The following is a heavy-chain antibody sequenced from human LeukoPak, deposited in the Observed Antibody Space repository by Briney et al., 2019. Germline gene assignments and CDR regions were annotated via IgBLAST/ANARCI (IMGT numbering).Heavy chain of an antibody. J-gene: IGHJ4*02. D-gene: IGHD3-16*01. CDR1: GFTFSSYG. CDR2: ISYHGSEK. Sequence: PGRSLRLPCAASGFTFSSYGMHWVRQAPGKGLEWVAVISYHGSEKYFADSVKGRFTISRENSRNTLYLQMNSLRPEDTAVYYCAKPGGSYLDYWGRGTLVTVTS. V-gene: IGHV3-30*18. CDR3: AKPGGSYLDY.